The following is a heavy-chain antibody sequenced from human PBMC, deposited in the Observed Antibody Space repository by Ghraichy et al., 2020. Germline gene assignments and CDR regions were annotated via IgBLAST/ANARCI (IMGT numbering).Heavy chain of an antibody. D-gene: IGHD3-3*01. CDR2: IYRGGST. J-gene: IGHJ4*02. Sequence: GGSLRLSCAASGFTVSSNYMSWVRQAPGKGLEWVSVIYRGGSTYYADSVKGRFTISRDNSKNTLYLQMNSLRAEDTAVYYCAREDDYDFWSGLSYWGQGTLVTVSS. CDR3: AREDDYDFWSGLSY. CDR1: GFTVSSNY. V-gene: IGHV3-66*01.